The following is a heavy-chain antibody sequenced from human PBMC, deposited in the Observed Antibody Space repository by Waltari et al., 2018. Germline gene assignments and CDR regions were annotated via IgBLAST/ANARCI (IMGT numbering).Heavy chain of an antibody. V-gene: IGHV1-69*02. CDR2: IIPILCIA. Sequence: QVQLVQSGAEVKKPGSSVKVSCKASGGNFSSYTSSWVRQAPGQGLEVMGRIIPILCIANYAQKFQGRGTITADKSTSTAYMELSSLRSEDTAVYYCARGSGIRFLEHWGQGTLVTVSS. CDR3: ARGSGIRFLEH. J-gene: IGHJ1*01. CDR1: GGNFSSYT. D-gene: IGHD3-3*01.